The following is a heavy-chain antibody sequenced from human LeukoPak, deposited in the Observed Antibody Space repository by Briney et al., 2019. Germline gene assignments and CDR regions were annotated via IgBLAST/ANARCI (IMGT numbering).Heavy chain of an antibody. J-gene: IGHJ4*02. CDR2: IYSGGST. Sequence: GGSLRLSCAASGFTVSSNYMSWVRQAPGKGLEGVSVIYSGGSTYYADSVKGRFTISRDNSKNTLYLQMNSLRAEDTAVYYCARARLYYYDSSGYQYYFDYWGQGTRVTVSS. D-gene: IGHD3-22*01. CDR1: GFTVSSNY. V-gene: IGHV3-53*01. CDR3: ARARLYYYDSSGYQYYFDY.